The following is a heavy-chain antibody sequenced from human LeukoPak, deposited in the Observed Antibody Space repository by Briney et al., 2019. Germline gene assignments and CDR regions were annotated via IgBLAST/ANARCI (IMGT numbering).Heavy chain of an antibody. CDR1: GGSISSYY. Sequence: SGTLSLTCTVSGGSISSYYWSWIRQPPGKGLEWIEYIYYSGSTNYNPSLKSRVTISVDTSKNQFSLKLSSVTAADTAVYYCARTSIAARRAFDYWGQGTLVTVSS. CDR2: IYYSGST. V-gene: IGHV4-59*01. D-gene: IGHD6-6*01. J-gene: IGHJ4*02. CDR3: ARTSIAARRAFDY.